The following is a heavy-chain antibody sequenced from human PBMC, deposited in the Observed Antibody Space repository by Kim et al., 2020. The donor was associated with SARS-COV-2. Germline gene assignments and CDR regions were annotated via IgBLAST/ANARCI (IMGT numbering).Heavy chain of an antibody. CDR3: ARALLWFGELLPPYYYGMDV. CDR2: ISYDGSNN. Sequence: GGSLRLSCAASGFTFSSYGMHWVRQAPGKGLEWVAVISYDGSNNYYADSVKGRFTISRDNSKNTLYLQMNSLRAEDTAVYYCARALLWFGELLPPYYYGMDVWGQGTTVTVSS. J-gene: IGHJ6*02. V-gene: IGHV3-33*05. CDR1: GFTFSSYG. D-gene: IGHD3-10*01.